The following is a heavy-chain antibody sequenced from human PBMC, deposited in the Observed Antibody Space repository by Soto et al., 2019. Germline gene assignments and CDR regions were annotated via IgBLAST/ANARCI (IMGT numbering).Heavy chain of an antibody. Sequence: SETLSLTCTVSGGSIISYYWSWSRQPAGKGLEWIGRIYTSGSTNYNPSLKSRVTMSVDTSKNQFSLKLSSVTAADTAVYYCARDGRYCGGDCYRSDYYGMDVWGQGTTVTVSS. CDR2: IYTSGST. CDR3: ARDGRYCGGDCYRSDYYGMDV. D-gene: IGHD2-21*02. J-gene: IGHJ6*02. CDR1: GGSIISYY. V-gene: IGHV4-4*07.